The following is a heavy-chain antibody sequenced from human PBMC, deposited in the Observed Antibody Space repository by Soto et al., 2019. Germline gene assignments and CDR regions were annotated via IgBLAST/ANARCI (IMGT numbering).Heavy chain of an antibody. Sequence: HPGGSLRLSCAASGFTFSSSWMHWVRQAPGKGLMWVSHINSDGSTTTFADSVKGRFTISRDNAKNTVYLQMNSLGAEDTAVYYCTRDWSYASESWGQGTLVTVSS. CDR2: INSDGSTT. V-gene: IGHV3-74*01. CDR1: GFTFSSSW. J-gene: IGHJ5*02. D-gene: IGHD3-16*01. CDR3: TRDWSYASES.